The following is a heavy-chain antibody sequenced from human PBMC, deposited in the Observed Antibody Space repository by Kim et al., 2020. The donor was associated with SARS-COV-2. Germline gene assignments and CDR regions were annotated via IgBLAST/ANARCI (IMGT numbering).Heavy chain of an antibody. CDR1: GYTFTSYG. V-gene: IGHV1-18*01. D-gene: IGHD3-16*01. Sequence: ASVKVSCKASGYTFTSYGTSWVRQAPGQGLEWMGWISAYNGNTNYAQKLQGRVTMTTDTSTSTAYMELRSLRSDDTAVYYCARDRAITFGGVRDAFDIWGQGTMVTVSS. J-gene: IGHJ3*02. CDR3: ARDRAITFGGVRDAFDI. CDR2: ISAYNGNT.